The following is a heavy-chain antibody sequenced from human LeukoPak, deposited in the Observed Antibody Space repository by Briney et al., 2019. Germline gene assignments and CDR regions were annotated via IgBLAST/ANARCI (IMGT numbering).Heavy chain of an antibody. CDR3: AKDLPFVAVAANTFDY. CDR1: GFTFSSYA. J-gene: IGHJ4*02. CDR2: ISVTGGGT. D-gene: IGHD6-19*01. V-gene: IGHV3-23*01. Sequence: GGSLRLSCAASGFTFSSYAMTWVRQAPGKGLEWVSAISVTGGGTFYADSVKGRFTISRDNSKNTLYLQMNSLRAEDTAVYYCAKDLPFVAVAANTFDYWGQGTLVTVSS.